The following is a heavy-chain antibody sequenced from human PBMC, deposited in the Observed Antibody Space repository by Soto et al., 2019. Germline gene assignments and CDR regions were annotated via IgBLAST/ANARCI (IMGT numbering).Heavy chain of an antibody. J-gene: IGHJ6*02. Sequence: QVPLVQAGAVVKKPGASVKVSCKASGYTFTNYGISWVREAPGQGLEWMGWVSVYNGNTHYPENLQGRVAMTTDTSTRTAYMELRSLRSDDTAVYYSARDKFDFWSGPYGMDVWGQGTTVTVSS. CDR2: VSVYNGNT. D-gene: IGHD3-3*01. CDR1: GYTFTNYG. V-gene: IGHV1-18*01. CDR3: ARDKFDFWSGPYGMDV.